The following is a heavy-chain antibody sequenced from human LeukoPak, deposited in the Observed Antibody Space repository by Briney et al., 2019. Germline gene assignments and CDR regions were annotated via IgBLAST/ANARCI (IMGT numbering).Heavy chain of an antibody. Sequence: GGSLRLSCAASGFTVSSNYMSWVRQAPGKGLEGVSVIYSGGSTYYADSVKGRFTISRDNSKNTLYLQMNSLSAEDTAVYYCARDRVGYYDSSGYSYYYYYGMDVWGQGTTVTVSS. CDR1: GFTVSSNY. D-gene: IGHD3-22*01. CDR2: IYSGGST. J-gene: IGHJ6*02. CDR3: ARDRVGYYDSSGYSYYYYYGMDV. V-gene: IGHV3-53*01.